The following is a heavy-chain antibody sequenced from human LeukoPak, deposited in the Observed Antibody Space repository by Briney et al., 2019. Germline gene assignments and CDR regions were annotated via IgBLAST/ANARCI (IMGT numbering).Heavy chain of an antibody. D-gene: IGHD5-18*01. CDR2: IYYSGST. V-gene: IGHV4-59*08. CDR3: GRQGVDTAMGFDY. J-gene: IGHJ4*02. CDR1: GGSISSYY. Sequence: SETLSLTCTVSGGSISSYYWSWIRQPPGKGLEWIGYIYYSGSTNYNPSLKSRVTISVDTSKNQFSLKLSSVTAADTAVYYCGRQGVDTAMGFDYWGQGTLVTVSS.